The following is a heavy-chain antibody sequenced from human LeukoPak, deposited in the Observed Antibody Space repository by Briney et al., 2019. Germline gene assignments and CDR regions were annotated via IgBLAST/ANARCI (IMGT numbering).Heavy chain of an antibody. D-gene: IGHD1-1*01. CDR2: IYHSGST. CDR3: ARGGVHAFDI. CDR1: GGSISSGGYY. V-gene: IGHV4-30-2*01. Sequence: SETLSLTCTVSGGSISSGGYYWSWIRQPPGKGLEWIGYIYHSGSTYYNPSLKSRVTISVDRSKNQFSLKLSSVTAADTAVYYCARGGVHAFDIWGQGTMVTVSS. J-gene: IGHJ3*02.